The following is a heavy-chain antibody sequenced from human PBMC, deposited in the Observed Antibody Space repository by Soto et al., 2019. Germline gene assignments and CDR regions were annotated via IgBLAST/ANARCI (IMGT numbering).Heavy chain of an antibody. CDR3: ARVDYGDSYYFDY. V-gene: IGHV3-66*01. Sequence: EVQLVESGGGLVQPGGSLRLSCAASGFTVSSNYMSWVRQAPGKGLEWVSVIYSGGSTYYADSVKGRFTISRDNSKNTLYLQMNSLRDEDTAVYYCARVDYGDSYYFDYWGQGTLVTVSS. CDR1: GFTVSSNY. J-gene: IGHJ4*02. D-gene: IGHD4-17*01. CDR2: IYSGGST.